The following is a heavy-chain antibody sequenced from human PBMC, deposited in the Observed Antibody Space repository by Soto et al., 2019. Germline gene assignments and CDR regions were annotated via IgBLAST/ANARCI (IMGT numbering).Heavy chain of an antibody. CDR2: IKSDGSST. V-gene: IGHV3-74*01. CDR1: GFTFRSSC. Sequence: EGSLRLSCAASGFTFRSSCMHWVRQAPGKGLVWVSRIKSDGSSTSYADSVKGRFTISRDNAKNTLYLQMNSLRAEDTAVYYCARRYSSSSREDYYYGMDVWGQGTTVTVSS. J-gene: IGHJ6*02. CDR3: ARRYSSSSREDYYYGMDV. D-gene: IGHD6-6*01.